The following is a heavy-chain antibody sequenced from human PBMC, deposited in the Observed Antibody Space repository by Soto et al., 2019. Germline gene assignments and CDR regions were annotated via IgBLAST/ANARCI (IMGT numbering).Heavy chain of an antibody. CDR2: IYYSGST. CDR3: ARTTQPAAPQFGV. V-gene: IGHV4-31*03. J-gene: IGHJ6*02. D-gene: IGHD2-2*01. Sequence: SETLSLTCTVSGGSISSGGYYWSWIRQHPGKGLEWIGYIYYSGSTYYNPSLKSRVTISVDTSKNQFSLKLSSVTAADTAVYYCARTTQPAAPQFGVWGQGTTVTVSS. CDR1: GGSISSGGYY.